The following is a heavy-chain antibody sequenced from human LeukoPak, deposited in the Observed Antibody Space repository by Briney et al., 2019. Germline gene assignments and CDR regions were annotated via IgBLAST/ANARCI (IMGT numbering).Heavy chain of an antibody. CDR2: ISWNSGSI. CDR3: AKADSSGYYAAFDI. J-gene: IGHJ3*02. V-gene: IGHV3-9*03. CDR1: GFTFDDYA. D-gene: IGHD3-22*01. Sequence: GGSLRLSCAASGFTFDDYAMHWVRQAPGKGLEWVSSISWNSGSIGYADSVKGRFTISRDNAKNSLYLQMNNLRAEDMALYYCAKADSSGYYAAFDIWGQGTMVTVSS.